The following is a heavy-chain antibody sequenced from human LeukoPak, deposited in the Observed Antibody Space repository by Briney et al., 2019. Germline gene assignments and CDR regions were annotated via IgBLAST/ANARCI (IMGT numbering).Heavy chain of an antibody. J-gene: IGHJ5*02. CDR1: GGSISSSSYY. CDR3: ARDPRRHHAPYCSSTSCYGNRFDP. Sequence: SETLSLTCTVSGGSISSSSYYWGWIRQPPGKGLEWIGSIYYSGSTYYNPSLKSRVTISVDTSKNQFSLKLSSVTAADTAVYYCARDPRRHHAPYCSSTSCYGNRFDPWGQGTLVTVSS. CDR2: IYYSGST. D-gene: IGHD2-2*01. V-gene: IGHV4-39*07.